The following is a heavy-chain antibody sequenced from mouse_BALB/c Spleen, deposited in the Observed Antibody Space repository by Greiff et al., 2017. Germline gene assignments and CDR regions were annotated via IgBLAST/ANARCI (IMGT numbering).Heavy chain of an antibody. J-gene: IGHJ4*01. D-gene: IGHD2-10*02. CDR3: ARDRYGRGAMDY. Sequence: EVQLQESGGGLVQPGGSLKLSCAASGFTFSSYGMSWVRQTPDKRLELVATINSNGGSTYYPDSVKGRFTISRDNAKNTLYLQMSSLKSEDTAMYYCARDRYGRGAMDYWGQGTTVTVSS. CDR2: INSNGGST. V-gene: IGHV5-6-3*01. CDR1: GFTFSSYG.